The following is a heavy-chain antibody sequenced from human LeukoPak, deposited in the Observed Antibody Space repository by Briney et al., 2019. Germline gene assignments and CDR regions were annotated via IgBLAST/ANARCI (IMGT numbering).Heavy chain of an antibody. J-gene: IGHJ4*02. D-gene: IGHD2-21*01. V-gene: IGHV3-48*04. CDR2: ISSSGSTM. CDR3: ARDGEARGADFDY. CDR1: GFTFSSYS. Sequence: PGGSLRLSCAASGFTFSSYSMNWIRQAPGKGLEWVSYISSSGSTMYYADSVRGRFTISRDNAKNSLYLQMSSLGAEDTAVYYCARDGEARGADFDYWGQGTLVTVSS.